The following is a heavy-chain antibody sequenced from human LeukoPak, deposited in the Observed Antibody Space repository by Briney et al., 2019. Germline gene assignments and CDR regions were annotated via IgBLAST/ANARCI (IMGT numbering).Heavy chain of an antibody. CDR3: ARGRAIQLWLPFDY. V-gene: IGHV4-34*01. CDR1: GGSFSGYY. Sequence: SETLSLTCAVYGGSFSGYYWSWIRQPPGKGLEWIGEINHSGSTNYNPSLKSRVTISVDTSKNQFSLKLSSATAADTAVYYCARGRAIQLWLPFDYWGQGTLVTVSS. CDR2: INHSGST. D-gene: IGHD5-18*01. J-gene: IGHJ4*02.